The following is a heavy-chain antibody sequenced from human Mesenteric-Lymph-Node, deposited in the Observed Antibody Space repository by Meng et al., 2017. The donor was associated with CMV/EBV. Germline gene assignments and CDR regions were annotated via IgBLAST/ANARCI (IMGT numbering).Heavy chain of an antibody. Sequence: GESLKISCAASGFTFSSYEMNWVRQAPGKGLEWVSYISSSGSTIYYADSVKGRFTISRDNAKNSLYLQMNSLRGEDTAVYYCAKDFSNRWPHHYDYWGQGTLVTVSS. J-gene: IGHJ4*02. V-gene: IGHV3-48*03. CDR3: AKDFSNRWPHHYDY. CDR1: GFTFSSYE. D-gene: IGHD2-15*01. CDR2: ISSSGSTI.